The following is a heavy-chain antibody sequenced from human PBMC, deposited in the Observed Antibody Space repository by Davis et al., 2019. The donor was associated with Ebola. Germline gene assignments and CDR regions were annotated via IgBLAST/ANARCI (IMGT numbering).Heavy chain of an antibody. CDR2: ISSSSSYI. CDR1: GFTFGDYA. Sequence: GESLKISCTASGFTFGDYAMSWVRQAPGKGLEWVSSISSSSSYIYYADSVKGRFTISRDNAKNSLYLQMNSLRAEDTAVYYCARVDRPGYCSGGSCYSNYYYYGMDVWGQGTTVTVSS. D-gene: IGHD2-15*01. V-gene: IGHV3-21*01. CDR3: ARVDRPGYCSGGSCYSNYYYYGMDV. J-gene: IGHJ6*02.